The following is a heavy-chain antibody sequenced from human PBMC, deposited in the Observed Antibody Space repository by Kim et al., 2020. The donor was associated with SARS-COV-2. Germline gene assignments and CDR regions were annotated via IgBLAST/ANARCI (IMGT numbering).Heavy chain of an antibody. J-gene: IGHJ4*02. Sequence: GGSLRLSCVASGFSFSNAWMSWVRQAPGKGLEWVDRIISEAAGGTTAYAAPVRGRFTISRDDSENTAFLQMDSLKIEDTAVYYCTTDPGDAYGFGPGFWGQGTPVTVSS. CDR2: IISEAAGGTT. CDR3: TTDPGDAYGFGPGF. CDR1: GFSFSNAW. D-gene: IGHD3-16*01. V-gene: IGHV3-15*01.